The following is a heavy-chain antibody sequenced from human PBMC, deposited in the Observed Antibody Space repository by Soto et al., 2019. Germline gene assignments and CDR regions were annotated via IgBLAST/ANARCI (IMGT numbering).Heavy chain of an antibody. D-gene: IGHD6-13*01. Sequence: GGSLRLSCAASGLDFSPYTMNWVRQAPGKGLEWVSSISDGGKYKNYADSVKGRFTISRDNTKNSLYLQMDSLRAEDTGVYYCAREWSSSWSSYFDYWGLGTLVTVSS. CDR2: ISDGGKYK. J-gene: IGHJ4*02. CDR1: GLDFSPYT. V-gene: IGHV3-21*01. CDR3: AREWSSSWSSYFDY.